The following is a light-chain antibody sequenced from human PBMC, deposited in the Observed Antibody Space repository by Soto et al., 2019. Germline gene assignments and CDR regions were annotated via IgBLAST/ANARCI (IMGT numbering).Light chain of an antibody. CDR1: QSVSSY. Sequence: EIVLTQSPGTLSLSPGERATLSCRASQSVSSYLAWYQQKPGQAPRLLIYGASSRATGIPDRFSGSGSGTVFTLTISRLEPEDFAVYYCQQYGSSPRTFGQGTKVEIK. J-gene: IGKJ1*01. CDR3: QQYGSSPRT. V-gene: IGKV3-20*01. CDR2: GAS.